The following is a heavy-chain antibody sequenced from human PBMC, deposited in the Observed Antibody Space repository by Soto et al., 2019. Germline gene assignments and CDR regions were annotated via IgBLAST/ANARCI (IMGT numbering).Heavy chain of an antibody. CDR1: GGSLSSYY. CDR2: IYYSGST. J-gene: IGHJ4*02. CDR3: ARGGARNSTSWYSGFDY. D-gene: IGHD6-13*01. Sequence: TLSLTCTVSGGSLSSYYWSWIRQPPGKGLEWIGYIYYSGSTNYSPSLKSRVTISVDRSKNLFSLKLSSVTAADTAVYYCARGGARNSTSWYSGFDYWGQRTLVTVSS. V-gene: IGHV4-59*12.